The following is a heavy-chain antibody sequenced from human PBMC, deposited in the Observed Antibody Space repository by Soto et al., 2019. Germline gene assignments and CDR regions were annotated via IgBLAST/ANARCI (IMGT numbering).Heavy chain of an antibody. V-gene: IGHV1-8*01. CDR2: MNPNSGNT. J-gene: IGHJ6*02. CDR1: GYTFTSYD. CDR3: ARGERLDYGDFSGVDV. Sequence: ASVKVSCKASGYTFTSYDINWVRQATGQGLEWMGWMNPNSGNTGYAQKFQGRVTMTRNTSISTAYMELSSLRSEDTAVYYCARGERLDYGDFSGVDVWGQGTTVTVSS. D-gene: IGHD4-17*01.